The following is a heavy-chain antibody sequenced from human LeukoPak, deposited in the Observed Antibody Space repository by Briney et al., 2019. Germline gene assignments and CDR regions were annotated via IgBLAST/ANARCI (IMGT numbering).Heavy chain of an antibody. CDR3: ARLSAMLRGPEPIYYFDY. CDR1: GFTFTTYA. Sequence: GGSLRLSCAASGFTFTTYAMSWVRQAPGKGLEWVSVISGSGDSTYYADSVKGRFTISRDISKNTLYLQMNSLRAEDTAMYYCARLSAMLRGPEPIYYFDYWGQGTLVTVSS. CDR2: ISGSGDST. V-gene: IGHV3-23*01. D-gene: IGHD3-10*01. J-gene: IGHJ4*01.